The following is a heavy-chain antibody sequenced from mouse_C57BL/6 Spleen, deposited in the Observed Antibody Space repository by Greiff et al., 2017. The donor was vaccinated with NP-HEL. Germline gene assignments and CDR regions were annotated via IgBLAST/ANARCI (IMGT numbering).Heavy chain of an antibody. CDR2: IDPSDSYT. CDR3: ARYVYGSSYHFDY. D-gene: IGHD1-1*01. J-gene: IGHJ2*01. Sequence: VQLQQPGAELVRPGTSVKLSCKASGYTFTSYWMHWVKQRPGQGLEWIGVIDPSDSYTNYIQKFKGKATLTVDTSSSTAYMQLSSLTSEDSAVYYCARYVYGSSYHFDYWGQGTTLTVSS. V-gene: IGHV1-59*01. CDR1: GYTFTSYW.